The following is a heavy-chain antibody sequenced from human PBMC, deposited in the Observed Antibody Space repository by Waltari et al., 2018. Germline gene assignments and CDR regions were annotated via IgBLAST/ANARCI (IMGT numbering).Heavy chain of an antibody. D-gene: IGHD3-10*01. CDR1: GYTFTGYY. J-gene: IGHJ1*01. CDR2: INPNRGGT. Sequence: QVQLVQSGAEVKKPGASVKVSCKASGYTFTGYYMHWVRQAPGQGLEWVWWINPNRGGTSYEQKFQGRVTMTRDTSISTAYMELSRLRSDDTAVYYCARRGYKGSAYTVYFQHWGQGTLVTVSS. V-gene: IGHV1-2*02. CDR3: ARRGYKGSAYTVYFQH.